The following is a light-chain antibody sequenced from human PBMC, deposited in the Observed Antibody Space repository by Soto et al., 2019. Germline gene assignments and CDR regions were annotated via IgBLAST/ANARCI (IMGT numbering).Light chain of an antibody. CDR3: GSYTTSTTWV. CDR1: NSDVGGYNY. V-gene: IGLV2-14*01. Sequence: QSALTQPASVSGSPGQSIAISCTGTNSDVGGYNYVSWYQHHPGKAPKLMIHEVSNRPSGVSNRFSGSKSGNTASLTISGLQGEDEADYYCGSYTTSTTWVFGGGTKLTVL. J-gene: IGLJ3*02. CDR2: EVS.